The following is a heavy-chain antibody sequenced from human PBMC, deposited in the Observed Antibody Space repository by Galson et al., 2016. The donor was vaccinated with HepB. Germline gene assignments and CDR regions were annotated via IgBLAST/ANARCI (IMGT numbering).Heavy chain of an antibody. CDR3: ARENWNDEVDY. Sequence: TLSLTCTVSGGSISSPSYYWGWIRQPPGKGLEWIGSIYYSGRTYHNPSLKGRVTISVDTSKNQFSLKVRSVTAADTAVYYCARENWNDEVDYWGQGTLVTVSS. D-gene: IGHD1-1*01. V-gene: IGHV4-39*07. CDR2: IYYSGRT. CDR1: GGSISSPSYY. J-gene: IGHJ4*02.